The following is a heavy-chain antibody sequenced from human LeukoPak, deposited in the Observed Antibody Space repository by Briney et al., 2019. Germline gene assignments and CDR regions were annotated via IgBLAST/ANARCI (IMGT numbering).Heavy chain of an antibody. CDR3: TRDLLLWSGYYTSHDY. Sequence: GGSLRLSCTASGFTFGDYAMSWVRQAPGKGLEWVGFIRSKAYGGTTEYAASVKGRFTISRDDSKSIAYLQMNSLKTEDTAVYYCTRDLLLWSGYYTSHDYWGQGTLVTVSS. J-gene: IGHJ4*02. V-gene: IGHV3-49*04. D-gene: IGHD3-3*01. CDR1: GFTFGDYA. CDR2: IRSKAYGGTT.